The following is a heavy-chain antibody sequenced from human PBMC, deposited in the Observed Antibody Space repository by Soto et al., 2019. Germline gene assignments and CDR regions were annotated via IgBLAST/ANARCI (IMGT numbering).Heavy chain of an antibody. Sequence: ASVKVSCKASGHIFTSYAMHWVRQAPGQRLEWMGWINAGNGNTKYSQKFQGRVAITRDTAASTAFMEVSSLRSEDTAVYYCARAYDFWSGYSGNYFDYWGQGTLVTVSS. D-gene: IGHD3-3*01. CDR3: ARAYDFWSGYSGNYFDY. CDR2: INAGNGNT. J-gene: IGHJ4*02. CDR1: GHIFTSYA. V-gene: IGHV1-3*01.